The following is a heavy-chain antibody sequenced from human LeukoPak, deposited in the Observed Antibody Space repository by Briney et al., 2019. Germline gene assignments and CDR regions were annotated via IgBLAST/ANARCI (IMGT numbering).Heavy chain of an antibody. J-gene: IGHJ5*02. Sequence: SETLSLTCAVYGGSFSGYYWSWIRQPPGKGLEWIGEINHSGSTNYNPSLKSRVTISVDTSKNQFSLKLRSVTAADTAVYYCASRGCSSTSCYERGHWFDPWGQGTLVTVSS. CDR2: INHSGST. CDR1: GGSFSGYY. D-gene: IGHD2-2*01. V-gene: IGHV4-34*01. CDR3: ASRGCSSTSCYERGHWFDP.